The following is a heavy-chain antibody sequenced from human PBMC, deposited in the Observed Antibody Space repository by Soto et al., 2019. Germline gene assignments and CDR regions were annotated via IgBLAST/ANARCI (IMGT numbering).Heavy chain of an antibody. Sequence: EVQLLESGGGLVQPGGSLRLPCAASGFTFSSFAMSWVRQAPGKGLEWVSAISVSGGSTYYADSVKGRFTISRDNSKNTLYLQMNSLRVEDTAVYYCAKDLYYYGSGTLDYWCQGALVTVSS. CDR3: AKDLYYYGSGTLDY. CDR1: GFTFSSFA. J-gene: IGHJ4*02. V-gene: IGHV3-23*01. D-gene: IGHD3-10*01. CDR2: ISVSGGST.